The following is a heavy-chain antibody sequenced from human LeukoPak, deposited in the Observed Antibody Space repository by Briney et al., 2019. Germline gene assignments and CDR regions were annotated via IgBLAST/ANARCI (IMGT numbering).Heavy chain of an antibody. Sequence: SETLSLTCSVSGASISTSGHYWSWIRQHPGKGLDWIGYIYYSGDTHYNASLRSRVSISVDTSQSQFSLKLSSVTAADTAVYYCARVLNYYDNSGYFYLFDYWGQGTPVTVSS. V-gene: IGHV4-31*03. D-gene: IGHD3-22*01. J-gene: IGHJ4*02. CDR2: IYYSGDT. CDR1: GASISTSGHY. CDR3: ARVLNYYDNSGYFYLFDY.